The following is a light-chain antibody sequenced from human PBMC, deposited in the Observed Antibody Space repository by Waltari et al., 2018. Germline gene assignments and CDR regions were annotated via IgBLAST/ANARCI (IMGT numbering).Light chain of an antibody. J-gene: IGLJ2*01. Sequence: QSALTQHASVSGSPGQSITISCAGTLSDIEPYNCVSWYQHHPGNAPKLVSYEGTTRPSGVSGRVSGSTCGGAAALTIPGRRSEAEADYCCCSCTYDSTFVFGGGTKVSVL. CDR2: EGT. CDR3: CSCTYDSTFV. V-gene: IGLV2-23*03. CDR1: LSDIEPYNC.